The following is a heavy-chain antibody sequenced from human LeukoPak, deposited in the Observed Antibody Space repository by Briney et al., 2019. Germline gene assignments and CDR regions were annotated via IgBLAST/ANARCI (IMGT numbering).Heavy chain of an antibody. CDR1: GFTFSNYA. D-gene: IGHD3-10*01. V-gene: IGHV3-23*01. J-gene: IGHJ4*02. CDR2: ISSSGK. Sequence: GGSLRLSCAASGFTFSNYAMSWVRQAPGKGLEWVSAISSSGKYYADSVRGRFTISRDNSKNTLFLYMNSLRADDTAVYYCAKEDPTMVRGSITFIQLDYWGQGTRVTVSS. CDR3: AKEDPTMVRGSITFIQLDY.